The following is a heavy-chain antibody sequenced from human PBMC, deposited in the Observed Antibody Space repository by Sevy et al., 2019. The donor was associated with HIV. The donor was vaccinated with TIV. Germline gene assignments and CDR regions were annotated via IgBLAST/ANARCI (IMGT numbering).Heavy chain of an antibody. J-gene: IGHJ3*01. CDR3: AKRERSYYDSSGNYDAFDV. V-gene: IGHV3-33*03. Sequence: GGSLRLSCAASGFDFSTYDMHWVRQAPGKGLEWVAFISFDGSDKWYVDSVKGRLTISRDNAKNTLYVQMNTLRDEDKGVYYCAKRERSYYDSSGNYDAFDVWGQGTSVTVSS. CDR1: GFDFSTYD. D-gene: IGHD3-22*01. CDR2: ISFDGSDK.